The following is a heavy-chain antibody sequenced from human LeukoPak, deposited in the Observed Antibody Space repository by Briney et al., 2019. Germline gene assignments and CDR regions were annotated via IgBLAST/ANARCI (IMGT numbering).Heavy chain of an antibody. CDR1: GFTLSSYT. V-gene: IGHV3-48*02. CDR2: IATAGTPI. CDR3: ARGRNYFGSGSYYLDF. J-gene: IGHJ4*02. Sequence: GGSLRLSCAASGFTLSSYTMNWVRQAPGKWLEWGALIATAGTPIYYADSVKGRFTISRDNAKSSLYLQMNSLRDEDTAVYYCARGRNYFGSGSYYLDFWGQGTLVTVSS. D-gene: IGHD3-10*01.